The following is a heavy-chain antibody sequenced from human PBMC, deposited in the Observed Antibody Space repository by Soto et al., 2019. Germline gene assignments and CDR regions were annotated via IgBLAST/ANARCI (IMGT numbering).Heavy chain of an antibody. CDR3: ARFPTYYQDSIGYQPFHP. Sequence: QVQLQESGPGLVEPSQTLSLICTVSGASIITDGYYWTWIRQHPEKGLEWLGYIHYSGGATYSPSYNPSTKIRIAISVDISKSLFSLKLTSVTAADTAVYYLARFPTYYQDSIGYQPFHPLGQGTLVTVSS. J-gene: IGHJ5*02. CDR2: IHYSGGATYSP. D-gene: IGHD3-22*01. CDR1: GASIITDGYY. V-gene: IGHV4-31*03.